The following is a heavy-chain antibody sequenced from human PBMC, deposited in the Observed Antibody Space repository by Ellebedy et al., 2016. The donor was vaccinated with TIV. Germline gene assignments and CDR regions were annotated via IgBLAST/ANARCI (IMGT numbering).Heavy chain of an antibody. CDR3: ARALGSDFDY. V-gene: IGHV3-7*01. D-gene: IGHD2-15*01. CDR2: IKQDGSEK. CDR1: GFTFSSYW. Sequence: GESLKISXAASGFTFSSYWMSWVRQAPGKGLEWVANIKQDGSEKYYVDSVKGRFTISRDNAKNSLFLQMNSLRAEDTAVYYCARALGSDFDYWGQGTLVTVSS. J-gene: IGHJ4*02.